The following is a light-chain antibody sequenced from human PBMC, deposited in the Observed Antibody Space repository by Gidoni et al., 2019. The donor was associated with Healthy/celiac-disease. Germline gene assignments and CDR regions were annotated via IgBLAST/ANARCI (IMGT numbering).Light chain of an antibody. CDR2: DAS. J-gene: IGKJ4*01. CDR3: QQRSNWPPLT. V-gene: IGKV3-11*01. Sequence: EIVLTQPPATLSLSPGERATLSCRASQSVSSYLAWYQQKPGQAPRLLIYDASNRATGIPARFSGSGSGTDFTLTISSLEPEDFAVYYCQQRSNWPPLTFGGXTKVEIK. CDR1: QSVSSY.